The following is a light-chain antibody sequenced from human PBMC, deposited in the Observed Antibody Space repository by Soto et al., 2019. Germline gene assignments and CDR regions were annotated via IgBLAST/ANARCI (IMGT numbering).Light chain of an antibody. CDR2: ENN. V-gene: IGLV1-51*02. J-gene: IGLJ2*01. Sequence: QSVLTQPPSVSAAPGQKVTISCSGSSSNIGNNYVSWYQQLPGTAPKLLIYENNKRPSGIPDRFSGSKSGTSATLGITGLXTGDEADYYCGTWDSSLSAEVFGGGTQLTVL. CDR1: SSNIGNNY. CDR3: GTWDSSLSAEV.